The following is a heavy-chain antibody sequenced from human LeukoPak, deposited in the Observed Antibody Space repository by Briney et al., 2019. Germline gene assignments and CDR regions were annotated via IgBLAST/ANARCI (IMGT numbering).Heavy chain of an antibody. V-gene: IGHV3-23*01. J-gene: IGHJ4*02. CDR1: GFTSSSYA. CDR2: ISGSGGST. D-gene: IGHD2-15*01. Sequence: GGSLRLSCAASGFTSSSYAMGWVRQTPRERLGWVLAISGSGGSTYYADSVKGRFTISRDNSKNTLYLQMNSLRAGDTAVYYCAKAKKYCSGGSCYYFDYWGQGTLVTVSS. CDR3: AKAKKYCSGGSCYYFDY.